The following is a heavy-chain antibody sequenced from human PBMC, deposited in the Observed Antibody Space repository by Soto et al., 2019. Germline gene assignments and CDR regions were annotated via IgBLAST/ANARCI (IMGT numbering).Heavy chain of an antibody. CDR3: ARNVLRYFVRTSNYYGMDV. CDR2: IYPGDSDT. Sequence: GESLKISCKGSGYSFTSYWIGWVRQMPGKGLEWMGIIYPGDSDTRYSPSFQGQVTISRDNSKNTLYLQMNSLRAEDTAVYYCARNVLRYFVRTSNYYGMDVWGQGTTVTVSS. CDR1: GYSFTSYW. D-gene: IGHD3-9*01. J-gene: IGHJ6*02. V-gene: IGHV5-51*01.